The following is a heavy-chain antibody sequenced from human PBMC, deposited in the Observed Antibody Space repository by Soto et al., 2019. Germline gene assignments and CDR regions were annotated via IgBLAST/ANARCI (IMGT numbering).Heavy chain of an antibody. Sequence: PGGSLRLSCAASGFTFSSYAMHWVRQAPGKGLEWVAVISYDGSNKYYADSVKGRFTISRDNSKNTLYLQMNSLRAEDTAVYYCTTEGFTSGWNDFDYWGQGALVTVSS. V-gene: IGHV3-30-3*01. CDR2: ISYDGSNK. J-gene: IGHJ4*02. CDR1: GFTFSSYA. D-gene: IGHD6-19*01. CDR3: TTEGFTSGWNDFDY.